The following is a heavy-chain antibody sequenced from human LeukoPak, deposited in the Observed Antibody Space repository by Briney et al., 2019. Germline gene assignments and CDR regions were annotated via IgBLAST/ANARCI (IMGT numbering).Heavy chain of an antibody. J-gene: IGHJ4*02. V-gene: IGHV3-72*01. D-gene: IGHD2-2*01. Sequence: GGSLRLSCAASGFTFSDHYMDWVRQAPGKGLEWLARSRDKATSYSTEHAASVKGRFTISRDNSKDSLYLQMNSLTTDDTAVYYCARRSNTYYTFDYWGQGTLATVSS. CDR2: SRDKATSYST. CDR3: ARRSNTYYTFDY. CDR1: GFTFSDHY.